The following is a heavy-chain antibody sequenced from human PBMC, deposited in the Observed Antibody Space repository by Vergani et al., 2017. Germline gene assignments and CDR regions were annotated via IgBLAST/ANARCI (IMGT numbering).Heavy chain of an antibody. J-gene: IGHJ6*03. D-gene: IGHD6-13*01. Sequence: EVQLLQSGGGVIQPGGSVRLSCAASGFTFSACPMTWVRQAPGKGLEWVSAISARYPSTYYADSVKGRFTISRDNSKNMLYLQMNSLRSEDTAVYYCALVNSSKNYYYYYMDGWGKGTTVTVSS. V-gene: IGHV3-23*01. CDR2: ISARYPST. CDR3: ALVNSSKNYYYYYMDG. CDR1: GFTFSACP.